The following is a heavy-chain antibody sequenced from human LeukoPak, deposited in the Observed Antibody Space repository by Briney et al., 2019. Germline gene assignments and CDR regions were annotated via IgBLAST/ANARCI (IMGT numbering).Heavy chain of an antibody. D-gene: IGHD4-17*01. Sequence: PGGSLRLSCAASGFTFSSYSMNWVRQAPGKGLEWVAVISYDGSNKYYADSVKGRFTISRDNSKNTLYLQMNSLRAEDTAVYYCAKDLPSVTLADYWGQGTLVTVSS. J-gene: IGHJ4*02. CDR2: ISYDGSNK. CDR1: GFTFSSYS. V-gene: IGHV3-30*18. CDR3: AKDLPSVTLADY.